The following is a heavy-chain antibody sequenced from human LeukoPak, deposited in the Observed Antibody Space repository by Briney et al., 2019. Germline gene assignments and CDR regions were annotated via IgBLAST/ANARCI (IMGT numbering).Heavy chain of an antibody. Sequence: PGGSLTLSCAASGFTFSSDAMCWWRQAPGKKMEWFSGIGGGDGRSYYTESVRGRFTVSGENSKNTLYLQMYSLRADDTAVYYCAKADADFVWLLLSTYYSYYGMDVWGQGTTVTVSS. CDR2: IGGGDGRS. CDR3: AKADADFVWLLLSTYYSYYGMDV. D-gene: IGHD3-9*01. J-gene: IGHJ6*02. CDR1: GFTFSSDA. V-gene: IGHV3-23*01.